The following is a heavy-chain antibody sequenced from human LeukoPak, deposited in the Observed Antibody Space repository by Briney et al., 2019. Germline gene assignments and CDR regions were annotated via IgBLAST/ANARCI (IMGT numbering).Heavy chain of an antibody. D-gene: IGHD3-10*01. CDR1: GHTLTELS. V-gene: IGHV1-24*01. J-gene: IGHJ4*02. CDR2: FDPEPGET. CDR3: ATIPMVRGIIVDY. Sequence: ASVKVSCKVSGHTLTELSMHWVLQAPGKGLEWMGGFDPEPGETVYAQKFHGRVSMTEDTPTDTAYMELSSLTSEDTAMYYCATIPMVRGIIVDYWGQGTLITVSS.